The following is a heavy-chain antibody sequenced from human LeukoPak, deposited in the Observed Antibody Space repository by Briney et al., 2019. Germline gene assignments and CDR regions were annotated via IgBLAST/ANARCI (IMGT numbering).Heavy chain of an antibody. CDR2: ISYDGSNK. Sequence: GRSLRLSCAASGFTFSSYAMHWVRQAPGKGLEWVAVISYDGSNKYYADSVKGRFTISRDNSKNTLYLQMNSLRAEDTAVYYCAKDPRIVGAKRYFDYWGQGTLVTVSS. CDR3: AKDPRIVGAKRYFDY. V-gene: IGHV3-30-3*01. CDR1: GFTFSSYA. J-gene: IGHJ4*02. D-gene: IGHD1-26*01.